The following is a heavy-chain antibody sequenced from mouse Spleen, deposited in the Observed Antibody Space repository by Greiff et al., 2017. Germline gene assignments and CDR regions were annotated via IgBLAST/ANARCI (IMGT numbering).Heavy chain of an antibody. CDR1: GYTFTSYW. Sequence: QVQLQQSGAELVKPGASVKLSCKASGYTFTSYWMHWVKQRPGQGLEWIGMIHPNSGSTNYNEKFKSKATLTVDKSSSTAYMQLSSLTSEDSAVYYCARGDYDYDRYAMDYWGQGTSVTVSS. J-gene: IGHJ4*01. CDR2: IHPNSGST. D-gene: IGHD2-4*01. CDR3: ARGDYDYDRYAMDY. V-gene: IGHV1-64*01.